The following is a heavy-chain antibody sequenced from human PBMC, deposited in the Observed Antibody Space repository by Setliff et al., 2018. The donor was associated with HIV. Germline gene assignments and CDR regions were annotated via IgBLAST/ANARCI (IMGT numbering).Heavy chain of an antibody. J-gene: IGHJ5*02. CDR3: ARSGGDCSGISCYSLWFDP. CDR2: ISNSGDKT. D-gene: IGHD2-15*01. CDR1: GFTFNSYA. V-gene: IGHV3-23*01. Sequence: QTGGSLRLSCAASGFTFNSYAMTWVRQAPGKGLEWVAAISNSGDKTYLADSVKGRFTISRDNSQSTLYLHMSGLRADDTAIYYCARSGGDCSGISCYSLWFDPWGHGTLVTVSS.